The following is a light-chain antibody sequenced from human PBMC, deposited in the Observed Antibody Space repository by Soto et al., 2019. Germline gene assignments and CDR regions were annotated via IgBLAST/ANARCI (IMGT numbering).Light chain of an antibody. CDR3: QQYKSSPFT. Sequence: DIQMTQSPSTLSASVGDRVTITCRASQSISSWLAWYQQKPGKAPKLLIYQASSLGSGVPSRFSGGGSGTEFTLTISSLQPDDFATYFCQQYKSSPFTFSQGTKLEI. CDR1: QSISSW. CDR2: QAS. V-gene: IGKV1-5*03. J-gene: IGKJ2*01.